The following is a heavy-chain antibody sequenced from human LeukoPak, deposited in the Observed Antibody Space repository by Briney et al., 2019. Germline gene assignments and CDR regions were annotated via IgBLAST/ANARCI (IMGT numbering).Heavy chain of an antibody. CDR2: ISSSTRTI. J-gene: IGHJ4*02. V-gene: IGHV3-48*01. D-gene: IGHD4-17*01. Sequence: GGSLRLSCAVSGLAFSSYSMNWVRQAPGKGLEWLSYISSSTRTIYYADSVKGRFTISRDNAKNSLYLQMNSLRAEDTAVYYCARDVYGDYGSDYWGQGTLVTVSS. CDR3: ARDVYGDYGSDY. CDR1: GLAFSSYS.